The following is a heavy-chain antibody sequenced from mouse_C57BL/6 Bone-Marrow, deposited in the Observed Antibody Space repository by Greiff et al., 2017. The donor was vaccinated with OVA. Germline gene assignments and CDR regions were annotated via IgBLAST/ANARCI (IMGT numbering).Heavy chain of an antibody. V-gene: IGHV1-52*01. J-gene: IGHJ1*03. CDR2: IDPSDSET. D-gene: IGHD3-1*01. CDR1: GYTFTSCW. CDR3: ARSGVSYWYFDV. Sequence: QVQLKQPGAELVRPGSSVKLSCKASGYTFTSCWMHWVKQRPIQGLEWIGNIDPSDSETHYNQKFKDKATLTVDKSSSTAYMQLSSLTSEDSAVYYCARSGVSYWYFDVWGTGTTVTVSS.